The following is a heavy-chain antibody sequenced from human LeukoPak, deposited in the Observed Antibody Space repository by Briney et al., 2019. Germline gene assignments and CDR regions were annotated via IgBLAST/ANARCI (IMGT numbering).Heavy chain of an antibody. J-gene: IGHJ4*02. Sequence: PSETLSLTCTVSGGSIISDIYYWGWIRQPPGKGLEWIASMYYSGTTFYNPSLKSRVTISVDTSKNQLSLKLGSVTAADTAVYYCARHPPRDGSAFDYWGQGTLVTVSS. CDR3: ARHPPRDGSAFDY. V-gene: IGHV4-39*01. CDR1: GGSIISDIYY. CDR2: MYYSGTT.